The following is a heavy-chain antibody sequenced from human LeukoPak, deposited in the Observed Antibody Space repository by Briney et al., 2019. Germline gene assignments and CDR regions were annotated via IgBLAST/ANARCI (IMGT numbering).Heavy chain of an antibody. CDR3: ARDRRTGDGFDY. V-gene: IGHV3-53*01. D-gene: IGHD7-27*01. CDR2: IYSGGST. CDR1: GFTVSSNY. J-gene: IGHJ4*02. Sequence: PGGSLRLSCAASGFTVSSNYMSGVRQAPGKGLECVSVIYSGGSTYYADSVKGRFTISRDNSKNTLYLQMNSLRAEDTAVYYCARDRRTGDGFDYCGQGTLVTVAS.